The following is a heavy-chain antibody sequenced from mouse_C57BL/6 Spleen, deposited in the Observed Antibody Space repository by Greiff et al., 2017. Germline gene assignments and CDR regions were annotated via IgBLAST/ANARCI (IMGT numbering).Heavy chain of an antibody. CDR3: ARHEDGYYPFFAY. CDR2: ISSGGSYT. J-gene: IGHJ3*01. V-gene: IGHV5-6*01. CDR1: GFTFSSYG. Sequence: VQLKESGGDLVKPGGSLKLSCAASGFTFSSYGMSWVRQTPDKRLEWVATISSGGSYTYYPDSVKGRFTISRDNAKNTLYLQMSSLKSEDTAMYYCARHEDGYYPFFAYWGQGTLVTVSA. D-gene: IGHD2-3*01.